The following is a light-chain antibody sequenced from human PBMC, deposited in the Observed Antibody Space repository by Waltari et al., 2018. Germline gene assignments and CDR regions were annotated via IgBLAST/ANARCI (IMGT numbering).Light chain of an antibody. CDR1: ASDVESYNL. CDR3: CSYAGSPTYVI. J-gene: IGLJ2*01. V-gene: IGLV2-23*02. CDR2: EVI. Sequence: QSALTQPASVSGSPGQSINISCTGTASDVESYNLVYWYQQHPGKAPKLMIYEVIKRPSGVSDRFSCSKSGNTASLTISGLQAEDEADYYCCSYAGSPTYVIFGGGTKLTVL.